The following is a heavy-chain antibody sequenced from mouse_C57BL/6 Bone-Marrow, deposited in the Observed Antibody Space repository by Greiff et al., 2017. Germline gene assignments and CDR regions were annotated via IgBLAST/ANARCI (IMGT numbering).Heavy chain of an antibody. D-gene: IGHD2-13*01. CDR2: ISSGGSYT. Sequence: EVKLEESGGDLVKPGGSLKLSCAASGFTFSSYGMSWVRQTPDKRLEWVATISSGGSYTYYPDSVKGRFTISRDNAKNTLYLQMSSLKSEDTAMYYCARRDGDSERLAYWGQGTLVTVSA. J-gene: IGHJ3*01. V-gene: IGHV5-6*02. CDR1: GFTFSSYG. CDR3: ARRDGDSERLAY.